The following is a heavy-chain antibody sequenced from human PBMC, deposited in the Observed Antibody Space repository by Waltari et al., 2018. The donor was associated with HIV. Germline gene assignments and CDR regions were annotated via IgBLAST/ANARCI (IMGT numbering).Heavy chain of an antibody. J-gene: IGHJ3*02. Sequence: QAQLQQWGAGLLKPSETLSLTCAVYGGSFSGHYWTWIRQPPGMGLEWIGEIHDSEYTNYNPSLRSRLTISLDASKNQFSLKMTAVTAADTAVYYCARSRGLIKWNRYFDSWAQGTMVSVSS. CDR1: GGSFSGHY. CDR3: ARSRGLIKWNRYFDS. CDR2: IHDSEYT. D-gene: IGHD3-10*01. V-gene: IGHV4-34*01.